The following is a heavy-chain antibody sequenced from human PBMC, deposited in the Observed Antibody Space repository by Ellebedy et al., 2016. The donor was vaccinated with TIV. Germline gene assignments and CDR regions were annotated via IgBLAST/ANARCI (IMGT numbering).Heavy chain of an antibody. CDR2: IYYSGST. Sequence: MPSETLSLTCTVSGGSISSYYWSWIRQPPGKGLEWIGYIYYSGSTNYNPSLKSRVTISVDTSKNQFSLKLSSVTAADTAVYYCARHSRGGYSYGYGYYYGMDVWGQGTTVTVSS. D-gene: IGHD5-18*01. V-gene: IGHV4-59*08. CDR3: ARHSRGGYSYGYGYYYGMDV. CDR1: GGSISSYY. J-gene: IGHJ6*02.